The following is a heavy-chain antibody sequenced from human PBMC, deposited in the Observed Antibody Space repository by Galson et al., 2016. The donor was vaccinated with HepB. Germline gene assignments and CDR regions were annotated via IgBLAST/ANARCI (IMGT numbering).Heavy chain of an antibody. CDR2: INHSGNT. Sequence: SETLSLTCAVYGGSLSGQYWSWIRQPPGKGLEWIGGINHSGNTNYNPSLKSRVSISVDTSKNPFSLKLTSVTAAATAAYYCSRVRMRDRGLGRYYYGMDVWGQGTTGTVSS. J-gene: IGHJ6*02. D-gene: IGHD1-14*01. V-gene: IGHV4-34*01. CDR3: SRVRMRDRGLGRYYYGMDV. CDR1: GGSLSGQY.